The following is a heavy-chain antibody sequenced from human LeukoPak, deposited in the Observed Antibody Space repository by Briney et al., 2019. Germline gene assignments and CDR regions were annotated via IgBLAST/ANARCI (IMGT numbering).Heavy chain of an antibody. CDR3: ARSYGSGGFEYFNY. CDR2: IYPGDSDT. Sequence: GESLKISCKGSGYIFTSYWIGGVRQRPGKGLEWMGIIYPGDSDTRYSPSFQGQVTISADKSINTAYLQWSSLKASDTAMYYCARSYGSGGFEYFNYWGQGTLVTVSS. V-gene: IGHV5-51*01. D-gene: IGHD6-19*01. J-gene: IGHJ1*01. CDR1: GYIFTSYW.